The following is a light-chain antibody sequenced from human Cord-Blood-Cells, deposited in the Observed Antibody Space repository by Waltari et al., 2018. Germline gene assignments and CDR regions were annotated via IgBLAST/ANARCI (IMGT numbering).Light chain of an antibody. V-gene: IGLV2-23*02. CDR3: CSYAGSSTWV. CDR2: EVS. Sequence: QSALTQPASVSVSPGQSITIPCTGPSSAAGSYNLVSWYQQHPGTAPNLMIYEVSQRPSGVSNRFSGSKSGNTASLTISGLQAEDEADYYCCSYAGSSTWVFVGGTKLTVL. J-gene: IGLJ3*02. CDR1: SSAAGSYNL.